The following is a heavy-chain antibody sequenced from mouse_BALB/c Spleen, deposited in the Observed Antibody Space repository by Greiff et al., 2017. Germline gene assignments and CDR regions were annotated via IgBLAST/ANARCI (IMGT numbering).Heavy chain of an antibody. CDR1: GFNIKDYY. D-gene: IGHD3-2*01. Sequence: VQLQQSGAELVRSGASVKLSCTASGFNIKDYYMHWVKQRPEQGLEWIGWIDPENGDTEYAPKFQGKATMTADTSSNTAYLQLSSLTSEDTAVYYCNACETARATYDYWGQGTTLTVSS. J-gene: IGHJ2*01. V-gene: IGHV14-4*02. CDR2: IDPENGDT. CDR3: NACETARATYDY.